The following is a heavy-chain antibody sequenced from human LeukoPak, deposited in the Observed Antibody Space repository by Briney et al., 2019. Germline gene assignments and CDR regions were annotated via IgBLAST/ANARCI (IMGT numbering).Heavy chain of an antibody. CDR1: GYTFTGYY. V-gene: IGHV1-2*02. CDR2: INTNSGGT. CDR3: ASFAAAGPYYYYGMDV. J-gene: IGHJ6*02. Sequence: ASVKVSCTASGYTFTGYYMHWVRHAPGQGLEWMGWINTNSGGTNYAQKFQGRVTMTRDTSISTAYMELSRLRSDDAAVYYCASFAAAGPYYYYGMDVWGQGTTVTVSS. D-gene: IGHD6-13*01.